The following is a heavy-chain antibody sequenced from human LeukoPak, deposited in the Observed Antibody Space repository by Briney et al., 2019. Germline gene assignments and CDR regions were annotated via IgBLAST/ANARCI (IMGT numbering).Heavy chain of an antibody. D-gene: IGHD3-10*01. Sequence: ASVTVSCKTSGYTFTGYYIHWVRQAPGQGLEWMGWINPNSGATICAQKFQGRVTMTRDTSINTAYMDLSRLTSDDTAVYYCARDRVSHVRGILRGVFDYWGQGPLITVSS. CDR3: ARDRVSHVRGILRGVFDY. CDR2: INPNSGAT. CDR1: GYTFTGYY. J-gene: IGHJ4*02. V-gene: IGHV1-2*02.